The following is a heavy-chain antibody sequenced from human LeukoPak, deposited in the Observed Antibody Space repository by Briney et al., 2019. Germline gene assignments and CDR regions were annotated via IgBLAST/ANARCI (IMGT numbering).Heavy chain of an antibody. J-gene: IGHJ4*02. CDR1: GFTFSNYA. Sequence: PGGSLRLSCVASGFTFSNYALTWVRQAAGKGLEWGSAISDSGKYTYYADSVRGRFTISRDNSKNTVYLLMNSLRAEDTAVYYCARKYCSGGACYGSFRYWGQGTLVTVSS. CDR2: ISDSGKYT. CDR3: ARKYCSGGACYGSFRY. V-gene: IGHV3-23*01. D-gene: IGHD2-15*01.